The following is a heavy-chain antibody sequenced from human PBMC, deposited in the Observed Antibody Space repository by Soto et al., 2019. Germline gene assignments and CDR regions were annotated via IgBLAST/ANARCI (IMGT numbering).Heavy chain of an antibody. CDR3: AHKGGRGAGMDV. D-gene: IGHD2-15*01. V-gene: IGHV2-5*02. J-gene: IGHJ6*02. CDR1: GFSVSTSGVG. CDR2: IYWDDDK. Sequence: QITLKESGPPLVKPTQTLTLTCTFSGFSVSTSGVGVAWIRQPPGKALEWLALIYWDDDKRYSPFLQSRVTTHEDGSNNHVVLTMTNMDPVDTATYYCAHKGGRGAGMDVWGQGTTVPVSS.